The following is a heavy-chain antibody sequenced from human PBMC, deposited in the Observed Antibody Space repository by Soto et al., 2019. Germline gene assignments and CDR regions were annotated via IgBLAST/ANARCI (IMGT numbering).Heavy chain of an antibody. CDR1: GYTFTSYY. V-gene: IGHV1-46*01. J-gene: IGHJ3*02. CDR3: ARDSPYCGGVCHDAFDI. D-gene: IGHD2-21*01. Sequence: ASVKVSCKASGYTFTSYYMHWVRQAPGQGLEWMGIIRPSGGSTTYAQKFQGRVTMTRDTSTSTVYMELSSLRSEDTAVYYCARDSPYCGGVCHDAFDIWGQGTMVTVSS. CDR2: IRPSGGST.